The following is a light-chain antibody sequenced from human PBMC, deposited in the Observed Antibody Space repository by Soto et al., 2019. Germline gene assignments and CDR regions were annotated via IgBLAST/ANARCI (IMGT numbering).Light chain of an antibody. Sequence: QSALTQPPSASGSPGQSVTISCTGTNSDVGGYNYVSWYQQHPGKAPKLMIYEVSKRPSGVPDRFSGSKSGNTASLTVSGLQAEDEADYYCSSYAGSNNFPYVFGTGTKLTVL. V-gene: IGLV2-8*01. CDR1: NSDVGGYNY. CDR2: EVS. CDR3: SSYAGSNNFPYV. J-gene: IGLJ1*01.